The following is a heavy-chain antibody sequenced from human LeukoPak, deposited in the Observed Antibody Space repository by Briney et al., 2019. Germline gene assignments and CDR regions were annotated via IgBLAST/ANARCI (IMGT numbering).Heavy chain of an antibody. CDR3: ARGSFGSIDH. D-gene: IGHD5-18*01. J-gene: IGHJ4*02. CDR1: GFTFSGST. Sequence: GGSLRLSCAASGFTFSGSTMHWVRQASGKGLEWVGRIRSKTHNYATAFAESVKGRFTISRDDSKNTAYLQMNSLKTEDTAVYFCARGSFGSIDHWGQGTLVTVSS. V-gene: IGHV3-73*01. CDR2: IRSKTHNYAT.